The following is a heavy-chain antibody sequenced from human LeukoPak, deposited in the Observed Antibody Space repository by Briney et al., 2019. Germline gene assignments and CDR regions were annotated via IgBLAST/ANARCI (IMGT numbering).Heavy chain of an antibody. D-gene: IGHD4-11*01. J-gene: IGHJ6*02. Sequence: TGGSLRLSCAASGLTFSSYDMHWVRQATGKGLEWVSAIGTAGDTYYPGSVKGRFTISRENAKNSLYLQMNSLRAEDTAVYYCARGDPYSNYYYGMDVWGQGTTVTVSS. CDR3: ARGDPYSNYYYGMDV. CDR1: GLTFSSYD. V-gene: IGHV3-13*01. CDR2: IGTAGDT.